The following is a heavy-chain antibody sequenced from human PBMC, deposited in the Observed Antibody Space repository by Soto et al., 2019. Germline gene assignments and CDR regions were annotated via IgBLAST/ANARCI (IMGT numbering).Heavy chain of an antibody. J-gene: IGHJ6*02. Sequence: GGSLRLSCAASGFTFSSYGMHWVRQAPGKGLEWVAVIWYDGSNKYYADSVKGRFTISRDNSKNTLYLQMNSLRAEDTAVYYCARVGHYYYSNSLAYYYYGMAVWG. CDR3: ARVGHYYYSNSLAYYYYGMAV. CDR2: IWYDGSNK. CDR1: GFTFSSYG. D-gene: IGHD3-22*01. V-gene: IGHV3-33*01.